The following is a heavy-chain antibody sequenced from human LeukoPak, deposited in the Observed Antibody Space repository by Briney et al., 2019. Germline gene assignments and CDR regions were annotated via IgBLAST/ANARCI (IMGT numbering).Heavy chain of an antibody. CDR1: GYTFTGYY. J-gene: IGHJ6*03. V-gene: IGHV1-69*13. D-gene: IGHD3-10*01. CDR2: IIPIFGTA. CDR3: ARVHYYGSGSYVTAFYYYMDV. Sequence: SVKVSCKASGYTFTGYYMHWVRQAPGQGLEWMGGIIPIFGTANYAQKFQGRVTITADESTSTAYMELSSLRSEDTAVYYCARVHYYGSGSYVTAFYYYMDVWGKGTTVTVSS.